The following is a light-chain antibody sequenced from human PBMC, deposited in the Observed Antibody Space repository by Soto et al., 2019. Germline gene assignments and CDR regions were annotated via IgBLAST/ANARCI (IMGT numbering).Light chain of an antibody. CDR1: SSDVGGYNY. V-gene: IGLV1-44*01. J-gene: IGLJ1*01. CDR3: AAWDDRLNGYV. Sequence: QSVLTQPPSASGSPGQSVAISCTGTSSDVGGYNYVSWYQHLPGTAPKLLIYSENQRPSGVPDRFSGSKSGTSASLAISGLQSEDEADYYCAAWDDRLNGYVFGTGTKVTVL. CDR2: SEN.